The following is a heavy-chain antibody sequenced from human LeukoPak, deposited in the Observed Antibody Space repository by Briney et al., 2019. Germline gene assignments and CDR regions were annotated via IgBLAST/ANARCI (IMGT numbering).Heavy chain of an antibody. CDR2: IKQTGSEK. V-gene: IGHV3-7*01. Sequence: GGSLRLSCAASGFTFSNFWMSWVRQAPGKGLEWVANIKQTGSEKYYVDSVKGRFTISRDNAKNSLYLQMNSLSAEDTAVYYCARIRYFYDSSDYYHPSYFDYWGRGTLVAVSS. D-gene: IGHD3-22*01. CDR3: ARIRYFYDSSDYYHPSYFDY. CDR1: GFTFSNFW. J-gene: IGHJ4*02.